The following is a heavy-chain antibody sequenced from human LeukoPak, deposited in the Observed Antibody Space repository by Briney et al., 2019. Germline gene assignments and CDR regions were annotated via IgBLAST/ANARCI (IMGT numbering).Heavy chain of an antibody. V-gene: IGHV3-7*01. Sequence: GGSLRLSCAASGFTFSSYWMSWVRQAPGKGLEWVANIKQDGSEKYYVDSVKGRFTISRDNAENSLYLQMNSLRAEDTAVYYCARDGSVPGDEIDIWGQGTTVTVSS. CDR3: ARDGSVPGDEIDI. CDR2: IKQDGSEK. CDR1: GFTFSSYW. D-gene: IGHD2-2*01. J-gene: IGHJ3*02.